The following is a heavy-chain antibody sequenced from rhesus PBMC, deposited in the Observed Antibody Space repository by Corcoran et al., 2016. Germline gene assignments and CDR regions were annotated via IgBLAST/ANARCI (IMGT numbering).Heavy chain of an antibody. CDR3: AKPRGYSYSFAFDF. J-gene: IGHJ3*01. Sequence: QVQLQESGPGVVKPSETLSRTCAVSGGSISDSYRWSWIRQPPRKGLEWIGYIYGSRKSTNNHPSLKSRVTISKDTSKNQFSLKLSSVTAADTAVYYCAKPRGYSYSFAFDFWGQGLRVTVSS. CDR2: IYGSRKST. D-gene: IGHD5-12*01. V-gene: IGHV4S10*01. CDR1: GGSISDSYR.